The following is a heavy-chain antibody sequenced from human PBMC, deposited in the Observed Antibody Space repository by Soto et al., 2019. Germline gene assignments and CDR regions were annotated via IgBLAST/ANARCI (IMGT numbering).Heavy chain of an antibody. CDR2: INPHSGAT. CDR1: GCIFSANY. CDR3: VRARALGFSTWFDP. Sequence: GASVQVSCKGSGCIFSANYIHWVRQAPGQGLEWLGWINPHSGATNNAQKVLGRVTMSADTSASTAYIDLARLKSDDTAVYCCVRARALGFSTWFDPWGRGTLVTVSS. D-gene: IGHD3-10*01. V-gene: IGHV1-2*02. J-gene: IGHJ5*02.